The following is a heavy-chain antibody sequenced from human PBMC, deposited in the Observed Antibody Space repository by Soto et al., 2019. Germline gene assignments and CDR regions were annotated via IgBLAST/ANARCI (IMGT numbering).Heavy chain of an antibody. D-gene: IGHD6-13*01. CDR2: ISGSGGST. J-gene: IGHJ4*02. CDR1: GFTFSSYA. Sequence: PGGSLRLSCAASGFTFSSYAMSWVRQAPGKGLEWVSAISGSGGSTYYADSVKGRFTISRDNSKNTLYLQMNSLRAEDTAVYYCAKRPPKVSSSWYYYFDYWGQGTLVTSPQ. V-gene: IGHV3-23*01. CDR3: AKRPPKVSSSWYYYFDY.